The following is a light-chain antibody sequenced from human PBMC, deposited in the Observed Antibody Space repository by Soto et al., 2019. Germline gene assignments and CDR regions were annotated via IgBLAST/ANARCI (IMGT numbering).Light chain of an antibody. Sequence: DIQLTQSPSFLSASVGDRVTITCRASQAISSSLAWYQHNPGKAPKLLIYAASTLQNGVPSSFSGSGSGTDSTLTTSCLQPEFLAIYSCQHLNFYRYSLGRGPKVEIK. V-gene: IGKV1-9*01. J-gene: IGKJ2*01. CDR1: QAISSS. CDR3: QHLNFYRYS. CDR2: AAS.